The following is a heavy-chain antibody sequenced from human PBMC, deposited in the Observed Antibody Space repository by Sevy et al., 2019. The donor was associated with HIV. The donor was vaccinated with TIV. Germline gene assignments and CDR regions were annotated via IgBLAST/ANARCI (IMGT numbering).Heavy chain of an antibody. Sequence: GGSLRLSCAASGFSFSGYAIHWVRQAPGKGLEWVAVISFDGSNKYYADSVKGRFTISRDNSKNTLFLQMNSLRAEDTAIYYCARDAGYSTGWYAGYWGQGTLVTVSS. J-gene: IGHJ4*02. CDR3: ARDAGYSTGWYAGY. V-gene: IGHV3-30*03. CDR1: GFSFSGYA. D-gene: IGHD6-19*01. CDR2: ISFDGSNK.